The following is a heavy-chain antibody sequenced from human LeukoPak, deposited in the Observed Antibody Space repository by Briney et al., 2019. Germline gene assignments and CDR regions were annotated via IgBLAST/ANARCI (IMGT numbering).Heavy chain of an antibody. CDR3: ARGAYGSGSQGRFDP. CDR2: IYTSGST. J-gene: IGHJ5*02. CDR1: GGSISSYY. V-gene: IGHV4-4*07. D-gene: IGHD3-10*01. Sequence: SETLSLTCTASGGSISSYYWSWIRQPAGKGLEWIGRIYTSGSTNYNPSLKSRVTMSVDTSKDQFSLRLSSVTAADTAVYYCARGAYGSGSQGRFDPWGQGTLVTVSS.